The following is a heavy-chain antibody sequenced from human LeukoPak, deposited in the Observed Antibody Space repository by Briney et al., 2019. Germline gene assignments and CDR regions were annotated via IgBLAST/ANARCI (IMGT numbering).Heavy chain of an antibody. CDR3: ASPDSTPSKYFDY. CDR2: ISSSSSYI. V-gene: IGHV3-21*01. J-gene: IGHJ4*02. D-gene: IGHD2-2*01. Sequence: GGSLRLSCAASGFTFSSYSMNWVRQAPGKGLEWVSSISSSSSYIYYADSVKGRFTISRDNAKNSLYQQMNSLRAEDTAVYYCASPDSTPSKYFDYWGQGTLVTVSS. CDR1: GFTFSSYS.